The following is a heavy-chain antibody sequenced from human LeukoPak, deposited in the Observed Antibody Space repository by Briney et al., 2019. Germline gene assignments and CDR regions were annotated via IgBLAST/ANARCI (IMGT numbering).Heavy chain of an antibody. J-gene: IGHJ3*02. D-gene: IGHD2-2*01. Sequence: GESLKISCKGSGYSFTSYWIGWVRQMPGKGLEWMGIICPGDSDTRYSPSFQGQVTISADKSISTAYLQWSSLKASDTAMYYYARVYCSSTSCYPSDAFDIWGQGTMATVSS. CDR3: ARVYCSSTSCYPSDAFDI. CDR2: ICPGDSDT. CDR1: GYSFTSYW. V-gene: IGHV5-51*01.